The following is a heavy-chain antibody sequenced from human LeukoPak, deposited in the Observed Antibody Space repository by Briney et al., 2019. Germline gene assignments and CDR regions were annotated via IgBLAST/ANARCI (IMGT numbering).Heavy chain of an antibody. Sequence: GGSLRLSCAASGFTFSSYSMNWVRQAPGKGLEWVSSISSSSSYIYYADSVKGRFTISRDNAKNSLYLQMNSLRAEDTAVYYCARGPPNYYDILTGYPNWFDPWGQETLVTVSS. V-gene: IGHV3-21*01. D-gene: IGHD3-9*01. CDR1: GFTFSSYS. CDR3: ARGPPNYYDILTGYPNWFDP. CDR2: ISSSSSYI. J-gene: IGHJ5*02.